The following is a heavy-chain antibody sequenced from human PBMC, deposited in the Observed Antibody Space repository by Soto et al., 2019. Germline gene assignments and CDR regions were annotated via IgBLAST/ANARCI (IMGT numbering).Heavy chain of an antibody. CDR1: GFSFSADGVG. Sequence: QITLKESGPTLVKPTQTLTLTCIFSGFSFSADGVGVGWIRQPPGKALEWLALIFWDDDARYSPSLKSRLTFTKDTSKNQVVLTMTNMDPVDTATYYCAHAYGGTSWPNDAFDVWGPGTVVTVSS. CDR3: AHAYGGTSWPNDAFDV. D-gene: IGHD2-21*01. V-gene: IGHV2-5*02. CDR2: IFWDDDA. J-gene: IGHJ3*01.